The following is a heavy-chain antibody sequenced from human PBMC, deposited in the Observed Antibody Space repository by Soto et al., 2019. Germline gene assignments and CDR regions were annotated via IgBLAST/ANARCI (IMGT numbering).Heavy chain of an antibody. V-gene: IGHV1-69*13. CDR2: IIPIFGTA. CDR1: GGTFSSYA. CDR3: ARSRYYYDSSGYYLDY. J-gene: IGHJ4*02. Sequence: SVKVSCKASGGTFSSYAISWVRQAPGQGLEWMGGIIPIFGTANYAQKFQGRVTITADESTSTAYMELSSLRSEDTAVYYCARSRYYYDSSGYYLDYWGQGALVTVSS. D-gene: IGHD3-22*01.